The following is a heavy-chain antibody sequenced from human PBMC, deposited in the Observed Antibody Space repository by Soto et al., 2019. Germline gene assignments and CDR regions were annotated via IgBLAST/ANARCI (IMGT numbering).Heavy chain of an antibody. CDR1: GGSFSGYY. J-gene: IGHJ4*02. D-gene: IGHD2-2*01. CDR2: INHSGRA. V-gene: IGHV4-34*01. Sequence: QVQLQQWGAGLLKPSETLSLTCAVYGGSFSGYYWGWIRQPPGKGLEWIGEINHSGRANYNPSLKSRVTISVDTSKNQFSLKLSSVTAADTAVYYCAGRPLGYCSSTRCYRTDYWGQGTLVTVSS. CDR3: AGRPLGYCSSTRCYRTDY.